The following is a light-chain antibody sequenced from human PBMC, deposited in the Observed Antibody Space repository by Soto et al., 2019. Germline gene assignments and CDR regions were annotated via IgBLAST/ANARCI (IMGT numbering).Light chain of an antibody. J-gene: IGKJ3*01. CDR3: QQYYSYPIT. CDR2: AAF. CDR1: QSIDNY. V-gene: IGKV1-39*01. Sequence: DIQMTQSPSSLSASIGDRVTITCRASQSIDNYLNWYQQRPGKAPKFLIYAAFSLPSGVPSRFSGSGSGTDFTLTISSLQPEDFATYYCQQYYSYPITFGPGTKVDIK.